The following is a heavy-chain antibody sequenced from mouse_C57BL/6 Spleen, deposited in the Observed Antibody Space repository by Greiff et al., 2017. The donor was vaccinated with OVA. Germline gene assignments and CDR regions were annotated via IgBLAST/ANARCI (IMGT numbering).Heavy chain of an antibody. V-gene: IGHV1-63*01. CDR1: GYTFTNYW. Sequence: QVQLQQSGAELVRPGTSVKMFCKASGYTFTNYWIGWAKQRPGHGLEWIGDIYPGGGYTNYNEKFKGKASLTADKSSSTAYMQFSSLTSEDSAIYYCARRDYDYEAYAMDYWGQGTSVTVSS. CDR3: ARRDYDYEAYAMDY. CDR2: IYPGGGYT. D-gene: IGHD2-4*01. J-gene: IGHJ4*01.